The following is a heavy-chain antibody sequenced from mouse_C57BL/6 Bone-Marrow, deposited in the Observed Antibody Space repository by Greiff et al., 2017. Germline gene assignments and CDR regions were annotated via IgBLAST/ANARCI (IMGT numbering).Heavy chain of an antibody. J-gene: IGHJ3*01. CDR3: ARSGNWDGFAY. V-gene: IGHV1-26*01. D-gene: IGHD4-1*01. CDR2: INPNNGGT. CDR1: GYTFTDYY. Sequence: EVQLQQSGPELVKPGASVKISCKASGYTFTDYYMNWVKQSHGKSLEWIGDINPNNGGTSYNQKFKGKATLTVDKSSSTAYMELRSLTSEDSAVYYCARSGNWDGFAYWGQGTLVTVSA.